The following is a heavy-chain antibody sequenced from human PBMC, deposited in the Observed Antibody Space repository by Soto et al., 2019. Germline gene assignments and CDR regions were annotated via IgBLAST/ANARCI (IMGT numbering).Heavy chain of an antibody. Sequence: ASVKVSCKASGYTFTSYGISWVRQAPGRGLEWMGWIRAYNGYTNYAQKFQGRVTVTTDTSTSTAYMELRSLISDDTAVYYCARASDGYRSGWYVGYFDYWGQGTLVTVSS. CDR2: IRAYNGYT. D-gene: IGHD6-19*01. J-gene: IGHJ4*02. CDR1: GYTFTSYG. V-gene: IGHV1-18*04. CDR3: ARASDGYRSGWYVGYFDY.